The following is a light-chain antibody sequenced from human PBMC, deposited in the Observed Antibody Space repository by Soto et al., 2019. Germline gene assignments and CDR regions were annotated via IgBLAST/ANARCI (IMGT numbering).Light chain of an antibody. CDR1: QSVSSSN. Sequence: ETVLTQSPGTLSLSPGQRATLSCRASQSVSSSNLAWYQQKPGQAPRLLIYGASSRATGIPDRFSGSGSGTEFTLTISGLEPEDFAVYFCQQYVGSGPVTFGGGTKVEVK. V-gene: IGKV3-20*01. CDR3: QQYVGSGPVT. CDR2: GAS. J-gene: IGKJ4*01.